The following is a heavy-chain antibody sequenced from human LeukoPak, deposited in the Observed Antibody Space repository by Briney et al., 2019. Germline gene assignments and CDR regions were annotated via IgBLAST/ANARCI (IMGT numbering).Heavy chain of an antibody. CDR3: ARTGLWFRYFDY. CDR1: GYTFTSYG. Sequence: ASVKVSCKASGYTFTSYGISWVRQAPGQGLEWMGIINPSGGGTSYAQKFQGRVTMTRDTSTSTVYMELSSLRSEDTAVYYCARTGLWFRYFDYWGQGTLVTVSS. J-gene: IGHJ4*02. V-gene: IGHV1-46*01. D-gene: IGHD3-10*01. CDR2: INPSGGGT.